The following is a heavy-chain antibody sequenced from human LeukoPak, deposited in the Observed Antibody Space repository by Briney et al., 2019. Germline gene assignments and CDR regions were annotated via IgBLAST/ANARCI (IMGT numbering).Heavy chain of an antibody. CDR2: IYYSGST. CDR3: ARRYYDFWSGYYDY. CDR1: GGSISSSSYY. Sequence: SETLSLTCTVSGGSISSSSYYWGWIRQPPGKGLEWIGSIYYSGSTYYNPSLKSRVTISVDTSKNQFPLKLSSVTAADTAVYYCARRYYDFWSGYYDYWGQGTLVTVSS. V-gene: IGHV4-39*01. D-gene: IGHD3-3*01. J-gene: IGHJ4*02.